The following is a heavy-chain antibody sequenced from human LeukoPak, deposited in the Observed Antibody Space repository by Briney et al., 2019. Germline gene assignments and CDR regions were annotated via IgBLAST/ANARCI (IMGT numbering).Heavy chain of an antibody. D-gene: IGHD3-22*01. CDR1: GFTVSSNY. Sequence: GGSLRLSCAASGFTVSSNYMSWVRQAPGKGLEWVSVIYSGGSTYYADSVKGRFTISRDNAKNALYLQMNSLRAEDTAVYYCARVAMIVAKLYDNWGQGTLVTVSS. CDR2: IYSGGST. CDR3: ARVAMIVAKLYDN. V-gene: IGHV3-66*01. J-gene: IGHJ4*02.